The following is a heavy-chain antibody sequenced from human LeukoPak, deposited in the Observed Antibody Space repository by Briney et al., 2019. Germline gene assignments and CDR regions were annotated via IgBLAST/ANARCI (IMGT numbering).Heavy chain of an antibody. CDR2: IYTSGST. J-gene: IGHJ4*02. Sequence: SETLSLTCSVSGGSISSGSYYWSWLRQPAGTGLEWIGRIYTSGSTNYNPSLKSRVTMSFDASNNQFFLRLSSVTAADTAVYYCARVTTGGYYNCWGQGTLVTVSS. D-gene: IGHD3-22*01. CDR1: GGSISSGSYY. V-gene: IGHV4-61*02. CDR3: ARVTTGGYYNC.